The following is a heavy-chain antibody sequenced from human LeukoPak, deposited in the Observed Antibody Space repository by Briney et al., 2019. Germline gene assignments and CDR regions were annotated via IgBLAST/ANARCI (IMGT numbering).Heavy chain of an antibody. V-gene: IGHV3-30*04. CDR3: AKDAVRFLEWRINWFDP. J-gene: IGHJ5*02. CDR1: GFTFSSYA. CDR2: ISGSAAGK. D-gene: IGHD3-3*01. Sequence: GGSLRLSCAASGFTFSSYAMHWVRQPPGKGLEWVALISGSAAGKYYADSVKGRFTISRDNSKNTLYLEMNSLRAEDTAVCYCAKDAVRFLEWRINWFDPWGQGTLVTVSS.